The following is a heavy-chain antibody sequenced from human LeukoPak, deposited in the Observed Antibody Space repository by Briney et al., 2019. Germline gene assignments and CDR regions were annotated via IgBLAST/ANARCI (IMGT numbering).Heavy chain of an antibody. CDR3: ARGSSSSLPDY. CDR1: GFTFSSYS. Sequence: GGSLRLSCAASGFTFSSYSMNWVRQAPGKGLEWVSSISSSSSYIYYADSVKGRFTISRDNAKNSLYLQMNSLRAEDTAVYYRARGSSSSLPDYWGQGTLVTVSS. D-gene: IGHD6-13*01. J-gene: IGHJ4*02. CDR2: ISSSSSYI. V-gene: IGHV3-21*01.